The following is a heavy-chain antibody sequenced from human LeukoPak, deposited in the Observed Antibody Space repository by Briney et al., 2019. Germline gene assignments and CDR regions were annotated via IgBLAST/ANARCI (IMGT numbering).Heavy chain of an antibody. V-gene: IGHV3-7*01. Sequence: GGSLRLSCAAWGFTHSRYWMIWVRQARGKGREGVANIKPDGSANYYVDSVKGRFTISRDNAKNSMYLQMDSLRAEDTAVYYCARGGDDDIDLGDYWGQGTPVIVAS. CDR2: IKPDGSAN. CDR1: GFTHSRYW. J-gene: IGHJ4*02. D-gene: IGHD3-16*01. CDR3: ARGGDDDIDLGDY.